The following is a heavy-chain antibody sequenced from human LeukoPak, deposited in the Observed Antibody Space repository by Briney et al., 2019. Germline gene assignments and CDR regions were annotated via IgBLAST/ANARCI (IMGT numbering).Heavy chain of an antibody. D-gene: IGHD1-26*01. CDR2: ISYDGSNK. CDR3: ARAREGEYSGSESWDY. J-gene: IGHJ4*02. Sequence: PGGSLRLSWAASGFTFSSYAIRWVRQAPGKGLEWVAVISYDGSNKYYADSVKGRFTISRDNSKNTLYLQMNSLRAEDTAVYYCARAREGEYSGSESWDYWGQGTLVTVSS. V-gene: IGHV3-30*14. CDR1: GFTFSSYA.